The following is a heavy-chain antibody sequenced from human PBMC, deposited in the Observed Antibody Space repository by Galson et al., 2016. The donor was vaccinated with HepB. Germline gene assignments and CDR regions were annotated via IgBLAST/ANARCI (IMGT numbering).Heavy chain of an antibody. CDR2: IKKDGTTT. J-gene: IGHJ4*02. CDR1: GFSFRDYT. D-gene: IGHD2-8*01. CDR3: AKPYCTNGACNTGWYFDY. Sequence: SLRLSCAASGFSFRDYTMHWVRQAPGKGLEWVSLIKKDGTTTYYADSVKGRFTISRDNSKYSLYLQMNSLRTEDTALYYCAKPYCTNGACNTGWYFDYWGQGTLVTVSS. V-gene: IGHV3-43*01.